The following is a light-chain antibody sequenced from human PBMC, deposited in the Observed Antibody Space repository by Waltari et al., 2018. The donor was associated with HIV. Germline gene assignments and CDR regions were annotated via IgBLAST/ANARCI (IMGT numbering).Light chain of an antibody. J-gene: IGLJ2*01. CDR2: EVS. V-gene: IGLV2-14*01. CDR3: SSYTSSSVV. CDR1: SSDVGGYNY. Sequence: QSALTQPASVSGSPGQSITIPCPGTSSDVGGYNYVSWYQQHPGKAPKLMIYEVSNRPSGVSNRFSGSKSGNTASLTISGLQAEDEADYYCSSYTSSSVVFGGGTKLTVL.